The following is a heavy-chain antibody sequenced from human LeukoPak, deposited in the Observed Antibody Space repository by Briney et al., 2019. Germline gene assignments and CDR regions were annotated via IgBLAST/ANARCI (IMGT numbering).Heavy chain of an antibody. J-gene: IGHJ4*02. CDR2: INPSGGST. Sequence: ASVKVSCKASGYTFTSYYMHWVRQAPGQGLEWMGIINPSGGSTSYAQKFQGRVTMTRDTSTSTVYMELSSLRSEDTAVYYCARSHRDIVGHYYFDYWGQGTLVTVSS. V-gene: IGHV1-46*01. CDR3: ARSHRDIVGHYYFDY. D-gene: IGHD2-15*01. CDR1: GYTFTSYY.